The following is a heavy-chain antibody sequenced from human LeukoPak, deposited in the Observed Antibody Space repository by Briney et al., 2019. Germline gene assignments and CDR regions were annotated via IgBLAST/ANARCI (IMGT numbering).Heavy chain of an antibody. CDR2: MNANSEYT. D-gene: IGHD5-18*01. Sequence: ASVKVSCKASGYSFSNHDINWVRKATGQGLEWMGWMNANSEYTGYSQKFQGRVTMTRNTSTNTAYMELSSLRSEDTAVYYCARISDSNWYFDLWGRGTLATVSS. J-gene: IGHJ2*01. CDR3: ARISDSNWYFDL. V-gene: IGHV1-8*02. CDR1: GYSFSNHD.